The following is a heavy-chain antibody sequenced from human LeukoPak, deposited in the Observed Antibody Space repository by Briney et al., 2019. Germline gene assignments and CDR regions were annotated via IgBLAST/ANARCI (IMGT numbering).Heavy chain of an antibody. D-gene: IGHD3-10*01. CDR3: ARSSQVWSPYYFDY. V-gene: IGHV3-66*01. J-gene: IGHJ4*02. Sequence: GGSLRLSCAASGFTVSSDYMSWVRQAPGKGLEGVSFLYSGGTTHYADSVKGRFIISRDNSKNTLYLQMNSLRAEDTAVYYCARSSQVWSPYYFDYWGQGTLVTVSS. CDR1: GFTVSSDY. CDR2: LYSGGTT.